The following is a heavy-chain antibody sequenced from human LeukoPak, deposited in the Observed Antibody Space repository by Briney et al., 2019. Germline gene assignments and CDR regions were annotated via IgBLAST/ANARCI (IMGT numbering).Heavy chain of an antibody. Sequence: ASVKVSCKASGYTFTSYGINWVRQAPGQGLEWMGWISAYNGNTNYAQKSQGRVTMTTDTSTFTAYMELSSLRSEDTAVYYCASSFNYDILTGYYLYYFDYWGQGTLVTVSS. J-gene: IGHJ4*02. CDR1: GYTFTSYG. V-gene: IGHV1-18*01. CDR2: ISAYNGNT. D-gene: IGHD3-9*01. CDR3: ASSFNYDILTGYYLYYFDY.